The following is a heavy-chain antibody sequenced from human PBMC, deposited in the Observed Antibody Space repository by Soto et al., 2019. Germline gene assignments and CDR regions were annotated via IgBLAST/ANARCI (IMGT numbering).Heavy chain of an antibody. D-gene: IGHD2-15*01. Sequence: ASVKVSCKASGYTFTSYAMHWVRQAPGQRLEWMGWINAGNGNTKYSQKFQGRVTITRDTSASTAYMELSSLRSEDTAVYYCARGYCSGGSCQDYWGQGTLVTSPQ. J-gene: IGHJ4*02. CDR2: INAGNGNT. V-gene: IGHV1-3*01. CDR3: ARGYCSGGSCQDY. CDR1: GYTFTSYA.